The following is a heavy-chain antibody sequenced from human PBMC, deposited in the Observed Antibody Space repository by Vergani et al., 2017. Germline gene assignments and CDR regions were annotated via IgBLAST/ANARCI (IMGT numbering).Heavy chain of an antibody. J-gene: IGHJ2*01. CDR1: GYTFTSYY. CDR3: ARGGDILTGYFDY. CDR2: IIPIFGTA. V-gene: IGHV1-69*18. D-gene: IGHD3-9*01. Sequence: QVQLVQSGAEVKKPGASVKVSCKASGYTFTSYYMHWVRQAPGQGLEWMGRIIPIFGTANYAQKFQGRVTITADESTSTAYMELSSLRSEDTAVYYCARGGDILTGYFDYWGRGTLVTVSS.